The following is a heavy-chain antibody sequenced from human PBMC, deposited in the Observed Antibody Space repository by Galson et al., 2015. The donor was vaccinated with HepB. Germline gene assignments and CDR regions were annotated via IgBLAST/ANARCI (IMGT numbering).Heavy chain of an antibody. CDR3: ARQVRILEWLFLGYYMDV. D-gene: IGHD3-3*01. V-gene: IGHV3-30*04. CDR2: ISYDGSGD. J-gene: IGHJ6*03. CDR1: GFTFSNHA. Sequence: SLRLSCAASGFTFSNHAMHWVRQAPGKGLEWVAVISYDGSGDNYADSVKGRFTVSRDNSKNTFSLQMNALSAEDTALYYCARQVRILEWLFLGYYMDVWGKGTTVIVSS.